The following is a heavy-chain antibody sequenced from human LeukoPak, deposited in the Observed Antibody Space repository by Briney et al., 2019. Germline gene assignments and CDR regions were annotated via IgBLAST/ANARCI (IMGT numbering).Heavy chain of an antibody. Sequence: GASVKVSCKASGYTFTGYYVHRVRQAPGQGLEWMGRINPNSGGTNYAQKFQGRVTMTRDTSISTAYMELSRLRSDDTAVYYCARDTVTRGTTAQGYWGQGTLVTVSS. CDR1: GYTFTGYY. J-gene: IGHJ4*02. D-gene: IGHD1-1*01. CDR3: ARDTVTRGTTAQGY. CDR2: INPNSGGT. V-gene: IGHV1-2*06.